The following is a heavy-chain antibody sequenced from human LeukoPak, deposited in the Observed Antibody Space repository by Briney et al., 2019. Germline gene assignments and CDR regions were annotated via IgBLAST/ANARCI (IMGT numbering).Heavy chain of an antibody. Sequence: PGRSLRLSCAASGFTFSSYGMHWVRQAPGKGLEWVAVISYDGSNKYYADSVKGRFTISRDNSKNTLYLQMNSLRAEDTAVYYCARDQGWFDPWGQGTLVTVSS. CDR2: ISYDGSNK. CDR1: GFTFSSYG. J-gene: IGHJ5*02. CDR3: ARDQGWFDP. V-gene: IGHV3-30*03.